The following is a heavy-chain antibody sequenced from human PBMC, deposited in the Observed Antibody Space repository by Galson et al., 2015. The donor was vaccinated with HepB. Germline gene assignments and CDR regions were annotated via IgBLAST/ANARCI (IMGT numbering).Heavy chain of an antibody. D-gene: IGHD3-10*01. CDR1: GFTFSSYG. V-gene: IGHV3-30*02. Sequence: SLRLSCAASGFTFSSYGMHWVRQAPGKGLEWVAFIRYDGSNKYYADSVKGRFTISRDNSKNTLYLQMNSLRAEDTAVYYCAKDLFKDSGSYYYYYYGMDVWGQGTTVTVSS. CDR2: IRYDGSNK. CDR3: AKDLFKDSGSYYYYYYGMDV. J-gene: IGHJ6*02.